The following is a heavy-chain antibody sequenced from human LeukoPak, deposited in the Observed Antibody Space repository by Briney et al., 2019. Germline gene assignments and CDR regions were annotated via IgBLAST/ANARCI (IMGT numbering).Heavy chain of an antibody. Sequence: GGSLRLSCAACGFTVSSNYMSWVRQAPGKGLEWVSVIYSGGSTYYADSVKGRFTISRDNSKNTLYLQMNSLRAEDTAVYYCARDLDGSGSQAYWGQGTLVTVSS. CDR2: IYSGGST. CDR3: ARDLDGSGSQAY. D-gene: IGHD3-10*01. V-gene: IGHV3-66*01. J-gene: IGHJ4*02. CDR1: GFTVSSNY.